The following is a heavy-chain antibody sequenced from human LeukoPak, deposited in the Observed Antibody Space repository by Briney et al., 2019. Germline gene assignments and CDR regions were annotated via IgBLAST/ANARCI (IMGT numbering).Heavy chain of an antibody. D-gene: IGHD6-19*01. V-gene: IGHV3-30*02. Sequence: GGSLRLSCAASAFRFSSYGMHWVRQAPGKGPEWVAFIRSDSSNQYYADSVKGRFTISRDNSKNTLYLQMNSLRAEDTAVYYCAKVPLSSSGWDREYYFDYWGQGTLVTVSS. CDR2: IRSDSSNQ. CDR1: AFRFSSYG. CDR3: AKVPLSSSGWDREYYFDY. J-gene: IGHJ4*02.